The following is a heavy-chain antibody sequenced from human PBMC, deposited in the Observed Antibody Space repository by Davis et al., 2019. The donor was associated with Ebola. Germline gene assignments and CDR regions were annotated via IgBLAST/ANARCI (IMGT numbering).Heavy chain of an antibody. V-gene: IGHV3-23*01. CDR3: VKDTSNIWFDI. CDR1: GFRFSDFV. CDR2: ISGSDGST. Sequence: GGSLRLSCVASGFRFSDFVMTWVRQAPGKGLEWVSAISGSDGSTYYSDSVKGRFIVSRDNSKNTLYLQMNGLRVEDTAIYFCVKDTSNIWFDIWGQGTMVTVSS. J-gene: IGHJ3*02. D-gene: IGHD1-26*01.